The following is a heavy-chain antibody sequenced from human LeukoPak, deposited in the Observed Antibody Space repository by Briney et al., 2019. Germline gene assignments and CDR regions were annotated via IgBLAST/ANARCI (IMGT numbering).Heavy chain of an antibody. CDR2: FDPEDGET. J-gene: IGHJ6*02. D-gene: IGHD2-15*01. CDR1: GYTLTELS. V-gene: IGHV1-24*01. CDR3: GRGPKAGGPHHDMDV. Sequence: ASVKVSFKVSGYTLTELSMHWVRQAPGKGLEWMGGFDPEDGETIYAQKFQGRVTMTEDTSTDTAYMELSSLSSDDTAVYYCGRGPKAGGPHHDMDVWGRGTTVTVSS.